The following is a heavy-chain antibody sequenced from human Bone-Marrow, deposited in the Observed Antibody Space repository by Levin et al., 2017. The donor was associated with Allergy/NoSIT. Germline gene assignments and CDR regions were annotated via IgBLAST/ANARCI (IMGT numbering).Heavy chain of an antibody. CDR2: ISYSGST. CDR1: GGSMSSYY. Sequence: GSLRLSCSVSGGSMSSYYWSWIRQPPGRELEWIGYISYSGSTNYNPSLKSRVTISVDRSKNQFSLKLSSVTAADTAVYYCARGGDGYNPFDYWGQGTLVTVSS. V-gene: IGHV4-59*01. D-gene: IGHD5-24*01. CDR3: ARGGDGYNPFDY. J-gene: IGHJ4*02.